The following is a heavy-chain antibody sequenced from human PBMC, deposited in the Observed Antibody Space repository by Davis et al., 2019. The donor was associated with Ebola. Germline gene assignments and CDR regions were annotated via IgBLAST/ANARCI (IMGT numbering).Heavy chain of an antibody. J-gene: IGHJ1*01. D-gene: IGHD4-17*01. CDR3: ASPGDYVRYFRP. V-gene: IGHV4-34*01. CDR1: GGSFSGYY. CDR2: INHSGST. Sequence: SETLSLTCAVYGGSFSGYYWCWIRQPPGGGLEWIGEINHSGSTNYNPSLKRRVTISVDPSKNQFSLKLSSVTAADTAVYYCASPGDYVRYFRPWGHGTPVTVSS.